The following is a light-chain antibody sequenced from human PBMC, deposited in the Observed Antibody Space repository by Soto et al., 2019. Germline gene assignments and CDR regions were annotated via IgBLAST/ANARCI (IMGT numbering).Light chain of an antibody. CDR1: QGIANF. CDR2: CAS. V-gene: IGKV1-9*01. Sequence: IPLTQSPSSLSASVGDRVTISCRASQGIANFLAWYQQKPGKAPKLLIFCASTLQSGVPSGFSGSGSGTDFTLTISSQQPEDFATYYCQQLNSFPIPFGPGTKVDIK. J-gene: IGKJ3*01. CDR3: QQLNSFPIP.